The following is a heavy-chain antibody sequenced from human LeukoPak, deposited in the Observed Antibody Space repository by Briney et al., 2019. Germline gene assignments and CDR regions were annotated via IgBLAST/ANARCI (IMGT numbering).Heavy chain of an antibody. D-gene: IGHD3-16*01. CDR1: GFSFGGNG. CDR2: VRYDGSKT. V-gene: IGHV3-30*02. CDR3: VRDGIGGSTTLDS. J-gene: IGHJ5*01. Sequence: PGGSLRLSCAASGFSFGGNGMHWVRQTPGKGLDWVSFVRYDGSKTYYGDSVKGRFTISRDNSNNTVYLQMNRLRPDDTAVYYCVRDGIGGSTTLDSWGQGTLVTVSS.